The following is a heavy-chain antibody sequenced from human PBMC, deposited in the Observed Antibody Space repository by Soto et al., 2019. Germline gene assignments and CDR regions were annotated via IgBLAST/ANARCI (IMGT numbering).Heavy chain of an antibody. CDR3: GKDYYGMDV. CDR2: ITSGGST. J-gene: IGHJ6*02. CDR1: GFTFRSYA. V-gene: IGHV3-23*01. Sequence: EVQLLEAGGGLVQPGGSLRLSCAASGFTFRSYAMNCVRQAPGKGLEWVSAITSGGSTYYADSVKCRFTISRDNSKNMLYLQMDRLRAEDTAVYCCGKDYYGMDVWGQGITVTVSS.